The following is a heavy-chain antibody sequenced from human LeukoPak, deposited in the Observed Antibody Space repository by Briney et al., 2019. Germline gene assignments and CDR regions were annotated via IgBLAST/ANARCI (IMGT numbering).Heavy chain of an antibody. V-gene: IGHV3-33*01. J-gene: IGHJ5*02. CDR2: IWYDGSNK. Sequence: GRSLRRSCAASGFTFSSYGMHWVRQAPGKGLEWVAVIWYDGSNKYHADSVKGRFTISRDNSKNTLYLQMNSLRAEDTAVYYCAGEKTSGVVVVTAFSPWGQETLVPVSS. CDR3: AGEKTSGVVVVTAFSP. D-gene: IGHD2-21*02. CDR1: GFTFSSYG.